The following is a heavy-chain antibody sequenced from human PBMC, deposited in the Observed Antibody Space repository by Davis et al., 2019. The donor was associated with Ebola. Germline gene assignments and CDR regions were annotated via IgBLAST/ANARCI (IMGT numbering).Heavy chain of an antibody. CDR3: AKDPAGHAAGDDF. CDR1: GFTFSSYA. D-gene: IGHD2-2*01. V-gene: IGHV3-30-3*02. Sequence: GESLKISCAASGFTFSSYAMSWVRQAPGKGLEWVAVISYDGSNKYYADSVKGRFTVSRDNSKNTLYLHMNNLRLDDTALYYCAKDPAGHAAGDDFWGQGTLVIVSS. CDR2: ISYDGSNK. J-gene: IGHJ4*02.